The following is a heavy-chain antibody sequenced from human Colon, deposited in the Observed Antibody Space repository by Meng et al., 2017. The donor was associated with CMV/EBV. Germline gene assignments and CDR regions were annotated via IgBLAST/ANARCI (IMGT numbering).Heavy chain of an antibody. CDR2: IKTKTDGGTT. D-gene: IGHD6-13*01. J-gene: IGHJ4*02. CDR1: GFTFSNAW. Sequence: GESLKISCTTSGFTFSNAWMSWVRQAPGKGLEWVGHIKTKTDGGTTDYAAPVKGRFTISRDDSKNTLYLQMNSLRAEDTAVYYCTSTGVAGAGEHWGQGTLVTVSS. CDR3: TSTGVAGAGEH. V-gene: IGHV3-15*01.